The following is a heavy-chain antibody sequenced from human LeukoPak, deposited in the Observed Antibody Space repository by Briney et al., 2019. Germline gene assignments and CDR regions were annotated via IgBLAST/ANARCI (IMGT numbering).Heavy chain of an antibody. CDR3: ARVPLRDSSGYYS. D-gene: IGHD3-22*01. J-gene: IGHJ4*02. CDR1: GGSFSGYY. Sequence: KPSETLSLTCAVYGGSFSGYYWNWIRQPPGKGLEWIGEINHSGSTNYNPSLKSRVTISVDTSKNQFSLKLSSVTAADTAVYYCARVPLRDSSGYYSWGRGTLVTVSS. CDR2: INHSGST. V-gene: IGHV4-34*01.